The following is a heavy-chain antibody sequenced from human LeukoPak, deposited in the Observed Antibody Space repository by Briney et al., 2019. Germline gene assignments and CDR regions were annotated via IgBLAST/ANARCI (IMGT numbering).Heavy chain of an antibody. CDR3: ASGHWLVLS. D-gene: IGHD6-19*01. CDR1: GGSFSGYY. CDR2: INHSGST. J-gene: IGHJ5*02. Sequence: SDTLSLTGAVYGGSFSGYYWSWIRQPPGKGLEWIGEINHSGSTNYNPSLKSRVTISVDTSKNQFSLKLSSVTAADTAVYYCASGHWLVLSWGQGTLVTVSS. V-gene: IGHV4-34*01.